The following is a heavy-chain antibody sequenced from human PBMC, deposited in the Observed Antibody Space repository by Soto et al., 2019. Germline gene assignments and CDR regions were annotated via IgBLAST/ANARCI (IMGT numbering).Heavy chain of an antibody. D-gene: IGHD3-3*01. Sequence: SETLSLTCTVSGGSISSGGYYWSWIRQHPGKGLEWIGYIYYSGSTYYNPSLKSRVTISVDTSKNQFSLKLSSVTAADTAVYYCARVPAITIFGVVIIQGGFDYWGQGXLVTVYS. CDR3: ARVPAITIFGVVIIQGGFDY. CDR1: GGSISSGGYY. CDR2: IYYSGST. V-gene: IGHV4-31*03. J-gene: IGHJ4*02.